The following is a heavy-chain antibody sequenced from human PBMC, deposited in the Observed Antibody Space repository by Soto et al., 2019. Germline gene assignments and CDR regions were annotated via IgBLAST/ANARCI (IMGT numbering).Heavy chain of an antibody. V-gene: IGHV3-30*18. Sequence: QVQPVESGGGVVQPGRSLRLSCAASGFTFSSYGMHWVRQAPGKGLEWVAVISYDGSNKYYADSVKGRFTISRDNSKNTLYLQMNSLRAEDTAVYYCAKEVYYYGSGRTAGMDVWGQGTTVTVSS. J-gene: IGHJ6*02. CDR3: AKEVYYYGSGRTAGMDV. CDR1: GFTFSSYG. CDR2: ISYDGSNK. D-gene: IGHD3-10*01.